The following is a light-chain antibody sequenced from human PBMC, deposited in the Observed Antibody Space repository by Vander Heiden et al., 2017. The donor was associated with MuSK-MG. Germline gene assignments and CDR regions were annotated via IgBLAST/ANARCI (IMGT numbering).Light chain of an antibody. Sequence: DIQMTQSASSLSASVGDRVTITCRASQSISTYLNWYQQKPGKAPKLLIYAASSLHSGVASRFRGSASATDFTLTISMLHPEDFATYSCQWCDGTPSTFGQGTRLDMK. CDR2: AAS. CDR3: QWCDGTPST. J-gene: IGKJ2*01. CDR1: QSISTY. V-gene: IGKV1-39*01.